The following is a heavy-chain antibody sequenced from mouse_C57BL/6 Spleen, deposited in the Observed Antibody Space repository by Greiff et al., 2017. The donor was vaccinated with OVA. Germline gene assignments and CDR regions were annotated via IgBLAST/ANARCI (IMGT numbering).Heavy chain of an antibody. CDR3: ARGGIYYGSSYVQFAY. CDR2: IYPSDSET. CDR1: GYTFTSYW. Sequence: QVQLQHPGAELVRPGSSVKLSCKASGYTFTSYWMDWVKQRPGQGLEWIGNIYPSDSETHYNQKFKDKATLTVDKSSSTAYMQLSSLTSEDSAVYYCARGGIYYGSSYVQFAYWGQGTLVTVSA. V-gene: IGHV1-61*01. J-gene: IGHJ3*01. D-gene: IGHD1-1*01.